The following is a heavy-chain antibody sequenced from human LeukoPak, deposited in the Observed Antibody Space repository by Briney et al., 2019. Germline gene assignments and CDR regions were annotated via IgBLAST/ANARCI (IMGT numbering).Heavy chain of an antibody. V-gene: IGHV5-51*01. D-gene: IGHD3-10*01. J-gene: IGHJ5*02. Sequence: GESLKISCKGSGYSFTSYWIGWVRQMPGKGLEWMGIIYPGDSDTRYSPSFQGQVTTSADKSISTAYLQWSSLKASDTAMYYCARSGGSGSYYNVIWWFDPWGQGTLVTVSS. CDR1: GYSFTSYW. CDR3: ARSGGSGSYYNVIWWFDP. CDR2: IYPGDSDT.